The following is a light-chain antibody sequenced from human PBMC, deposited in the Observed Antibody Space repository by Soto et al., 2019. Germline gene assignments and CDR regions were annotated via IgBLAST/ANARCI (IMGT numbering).Light chain of an antibody. J-gene: IGLJ2*01. CDR3: SLYTTSSTVL. CDR2: EVT. CDR1: SSDVGNYNY. Sequence: QSALTQPASVSGSPGQSITISCTGTSSDVGNYNYVSWYQQHPGKAPKLMIYEVTNRPSGVSNRFSGSKSGNTASLTISGLQAEDEADYYCSLYTTSSTVLFGGGTKLTVL. V-gene: IGLV2-14*01.